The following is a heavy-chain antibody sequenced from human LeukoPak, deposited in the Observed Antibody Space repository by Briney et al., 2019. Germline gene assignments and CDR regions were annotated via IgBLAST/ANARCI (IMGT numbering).Heavy chain of an antibody. CDR1: GYSIGTGNY. CDR2: VFHSGT. CDR3: TKTSGGGGHDS. V-gene: IGHV4-38-2*01. D-gene: IGHD4-23*01. Sequence: SETLSLTCSVSGYSIGTGNYWAWVRQPPGKGLEWIGCVFHSGTHYKSSLTSRATISMDTSANQFSLKLTSMTAADSAFYYCTKTSGGGGHDSWGQGILVTVSS. J-gene: IGHJ5*01.